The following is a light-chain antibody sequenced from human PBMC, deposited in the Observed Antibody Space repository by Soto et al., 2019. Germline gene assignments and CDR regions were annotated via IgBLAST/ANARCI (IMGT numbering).Light chain of an antibody. J-gene: IGKJ1*01. Sequence: EIVMTQSPATLSVSPVERATLSCMASQSVSSNFAWYQQKPGQAPRLLIYDASTRATGIPARFSGSGSGTEFTLTISSLQSEDFAVYYCQQYNNWPRWTFGQGTKVDIK. CDR2: DAS. CDR3: QQYNNWPRWT. CDR1: QSVSSN. V-gene: IGKV3-15*01.